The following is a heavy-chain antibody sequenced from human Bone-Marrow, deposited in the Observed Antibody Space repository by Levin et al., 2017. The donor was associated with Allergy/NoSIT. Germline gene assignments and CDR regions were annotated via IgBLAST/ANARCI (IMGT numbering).Heavy chain of an antibody. CDR2: IIPIFGTA. J-gene: IGHJ4*02. D-gene: IGHD3-16*01. CDR3: ARGKTPGYYDYIWGSYQFDY. CDR1: GGTFSSYA. Sequence: SVKVSCKASGGTFSSYAISWVRQAPGQGLEWMGGIIPIFGTANYAQKFQGRVTITADESTSTAYMELSSLRSEDTAVYYCARGKTPGYYDYIWGSYQFDYWGQGTLVTVSS. V-gene: IGHV1-69*13.